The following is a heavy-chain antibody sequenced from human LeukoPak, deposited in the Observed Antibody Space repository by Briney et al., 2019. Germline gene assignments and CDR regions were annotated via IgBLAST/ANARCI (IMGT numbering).Heavy chain of an antibody. Sequence: SETLSLTCTVSGGSISSYYWSWIRQPPGKGLEWIGSIYYSGSTYYNPSLKSRVTISVDTSKNQFSLKLSSVTAADTAVYYCARERSGSYDEHFDYWGQGTLVTVSS. D-gene: IGHD3-10*01. CDR1: GGSISSYY. CDR3: ARERSGSYDEHFDY. V-gene: IGHV4-39*07. CDR2: IYYSGST. J-gene: IGHJ4*02.